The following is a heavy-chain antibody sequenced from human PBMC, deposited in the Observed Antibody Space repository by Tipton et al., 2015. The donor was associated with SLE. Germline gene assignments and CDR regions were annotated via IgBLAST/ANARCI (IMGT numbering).Heavy chain of an antibody. CDR1: GFTFWSHD. CDR3: GRRPDDEGVGGGD. J-gene: IGHJ4*02. Sequence: SLRLSCATSGFTFWSHDMGWVRRAPGKGLEWVSVTSESGAGTHYTNPVRGRFPISRDISRDILYLQMNSLRGEDTALYYCGRRPDDEGVGGGDWGQGIPVTGSS. CDR2: TSESGAGT. V-gene: IGHV3-23*01. D-gene: IGHD3-10*01.